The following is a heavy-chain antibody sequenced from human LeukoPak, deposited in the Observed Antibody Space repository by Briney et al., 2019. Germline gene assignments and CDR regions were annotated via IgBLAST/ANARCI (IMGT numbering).Heavy chain of an antibody. CDR1: GFTFSSYA. D-gene: IGHD5-24*01. CDR2: ISYDGSNK. CDR3: ARVRDGYNLDY. Sequence: GRSLRLSCAASGFTFSSYAMHWVRQAPGKGLEWVAVISYDGSNKYYADSVKGRFTISRDNSKNTLYLQMNSLRAEDTAVYYCARVRDGYNLDYWGQGTLVTVSS. V-gene: IGHV3-30-3*01. J-gene: IGHJ4*02.